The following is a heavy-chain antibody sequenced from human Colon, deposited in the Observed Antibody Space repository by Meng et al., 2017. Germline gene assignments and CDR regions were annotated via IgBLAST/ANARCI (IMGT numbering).Heavy chain of an antibody. D-gene: IGHD5-18*01. CDR2: IKQDGSET. J-gene: IGHJ4*02. CDR3: VRLGGYSYGYFDY. CDR1: GFVFRSYW. V-gene: IGHV3-7*01. Sequence: GGSLRLSCEVSGFVFRSYWMGWVRQAPGKGLEWVANIKQDGSETSYVGSVEGRFTISRDNAKNSLYLQLNNMRAEDTAVYYCVRLGGYSYGYFDYWGQGTLVTVSS.